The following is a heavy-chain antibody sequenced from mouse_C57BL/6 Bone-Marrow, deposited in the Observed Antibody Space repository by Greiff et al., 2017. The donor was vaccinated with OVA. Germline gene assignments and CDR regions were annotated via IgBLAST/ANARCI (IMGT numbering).Heavy chain of an antibody. J-gene: IGHJ2*02. CDR2: IYPGSGST. V-gene: IGHV1-55*01. Sequence: VQLQQPGAELVKPGASVKMSCKASGYTFTSYWITWVKQRPGQGLEWIGGIYPGSGSTNYNEKFKSKATLTVDTSSSTAYMQLSSLTSEDSAVYYCAREGNITTVVAPDWWGQGTSLTVSS. CDR1: GYTFTSYW. CDR3: AREGNITTVVAPDW. D-gene: IGHD1-1*01.